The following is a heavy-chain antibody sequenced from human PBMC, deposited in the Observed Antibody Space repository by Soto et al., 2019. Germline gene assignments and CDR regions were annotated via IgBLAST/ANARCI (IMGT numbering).Heavy chain of an antibody. D-gene: IGHD6-19*01. CDR3: ARGGRYSRGWFTY. J-gene: IGHJ4*02. Sequence: QVQLVESGGGVVQPGRSLRLSCAASGFTFSSYAMHWVRQAPGKGLEWVAVISYDGSNKYYADSVKGRFTISRDNSKNTLYLQMNSLRAEDTAVYYCARGGRYSRGWFTYWGQGTLVTVSS. CDR2: ISYDGSNK. CDR1: GFTFSSYA. V-gene: IGHV3-30-3*01.